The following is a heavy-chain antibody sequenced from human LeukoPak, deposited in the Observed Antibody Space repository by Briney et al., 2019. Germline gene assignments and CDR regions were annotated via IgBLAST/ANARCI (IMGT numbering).Heavy chain of an antibody. D-gene: IGHD4-23*01. CDR3: ARDSSGEYGGNLPPDY. J-gene: IGHJ4*02. Sequence: ASVKVSCKASGYTFTGYYMHWVRQAPGQGLEWMGWINPNSGGTNYAQKFQGRVTMTRDTSISTAYMELSGLRSDDTAVYYCARDSSGEYGGNLPPDYWGQGTLVTVSS. CDR2: INPNSGGT. CDR1: GYTFTGYY. V-gene: IGHV1-2*02.